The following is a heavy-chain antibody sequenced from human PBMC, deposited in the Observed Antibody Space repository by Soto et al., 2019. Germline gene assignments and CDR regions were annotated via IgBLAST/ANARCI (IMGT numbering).Heavy chain of an antibody. CDR2: ISAYNGNT. Sequence: QVQLVQSGAEVKKPGASVKVSCKASGYTFTSYGISWVRQAPGQGLEWMGWISAYNGNTNYAQKLQGRVTMTTDTSSSTAYMELRSLRSDDTAVYYCARDVLGYHPSGYNWFDPWGQGTLVTLSS. J-gene: IGHJ5*02. CDR3: ARDVLGYHPSGYNWFDP. D-gene: IGHD2-8*02. CDR1: GYTFTSYG. V-gene: IGHV1-18*01.